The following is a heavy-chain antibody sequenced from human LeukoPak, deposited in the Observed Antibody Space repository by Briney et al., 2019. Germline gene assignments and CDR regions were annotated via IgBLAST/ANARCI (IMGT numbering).Heavy chain of an antibody. CDR1: GFTFSSYT. D-gene: IGHD3-16*01. CDR2: ISGSSSTI. J-gene: IGHJ4*02. CDR3: ARRASGGGYYFDY. V-gene: IGHV3-48*02. Sequence: PGGSLRVSCAASGFTFSSYTMNWVRQAPGKGLEWLSYISGSSSTIYYADPVKGRFTISRDNAKNSLYLQMNSLRDEDTAVYYCARRASGGGYYFDYWGQGTLVTVSS.